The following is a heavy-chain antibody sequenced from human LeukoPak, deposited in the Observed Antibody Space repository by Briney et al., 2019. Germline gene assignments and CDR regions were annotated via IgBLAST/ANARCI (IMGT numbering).Heavy chain of an antibody. D-gene: IGHD6-19*01. CDR3: ARDHSRGSLDF. CDR1: GFPVSSNY. CDR2: FYSGGST. Sequence: GGPLRLPCAASGFPVSSNYMSWARRAPGRGLEGVADFYSGGSTYYARPVKGRFPIYRDHSKNTLSLQNNLLKARDPAVYYCARDHSRGSLDFWGQGPVITVSS. V-gene: IGHV3-66*01. J-gene: IGHJ4*02.